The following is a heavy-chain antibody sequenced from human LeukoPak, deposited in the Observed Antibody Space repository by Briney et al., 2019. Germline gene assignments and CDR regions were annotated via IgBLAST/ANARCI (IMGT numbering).Heavy chain of an antibody. CDR2: ISYDGSNK. CDR3: AREGLRLGELSSSWY. Sequence: GRSLRLSCAASGFTFSSYAMHWVRQAPGKGLEWVAVISYDGSNKYYADSVKGRFTISRDNAKNSLYLQMNSLRAEDTAVYYCAREGLRLGELSSSWYWGQGTLVTVSS. J-gene: IGHJ4*02. CDR1: GFTFSSYA. D-gene: IGHD3-16*02. V-gene: IGHV3-30-3*01.